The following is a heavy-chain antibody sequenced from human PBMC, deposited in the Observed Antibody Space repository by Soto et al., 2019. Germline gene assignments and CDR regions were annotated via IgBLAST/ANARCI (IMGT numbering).Heavy chain of an antibody. Sequence: QVQLVQSGAEVKKPGSSVKVSCKSFGDSFRSYSIAWVRQAPGQGLEWMGGITPMFSTTYFAQKFQGRVTITADRSTMTAYMEMSSLRSEDTAIYYCARDWDTGSYLYWGQGTLVTVSS. CDR2: ITPMFSTT. V-gene: IGHV1-69*06. D-gene: IGHD3-10*01. J-gene: IGHJ4*02. CDR1: GDSFRSYS. CDR3: ARDWDTGSYLY.